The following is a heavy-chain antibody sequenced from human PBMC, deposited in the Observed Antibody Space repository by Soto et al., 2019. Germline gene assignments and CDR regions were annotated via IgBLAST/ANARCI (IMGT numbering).Heavy chain of an antibody. CDR1: GFDFSTYG. CDR3: ARAVGPFDY. V-gene: IGHV3-33*01. J-gene: IGHJ4*02. D-gene: IGHD1-26*01. Sequence: QVQLVESGGGVVQPGRSVRLSCAASGFDFSTYGMHWVRQAPGKGLEWVAVIWYDGSNKYYADSVRGRFIISRDNSKNTLFLQLTSLRAEVTAVYYCARAVGPFDYWGQGTLVTVSS. CDR2: IWYDGSNK.